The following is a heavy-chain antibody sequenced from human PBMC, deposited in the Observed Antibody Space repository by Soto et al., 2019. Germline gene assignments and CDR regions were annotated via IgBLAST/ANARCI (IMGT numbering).Heavy chain of an antibody. CDR3: AKNPDYGGFDY. CDR2: ISVSGGST. D-gene: IGHD4-17*01. Sequence: PGGSLRLSCAASGFTFSSYAISWGRQAPGKGLEWVSAISVSGGSTYYADSVKGRFTISRDNSKNTLYLQMNSLRAEDTAVYYCAKNPDYGGFDYWGQGTLVTVSS. CDR1: GFTFSSYA. V-gene: IGHV3-23*01. J-gene: IGHJ4*02.